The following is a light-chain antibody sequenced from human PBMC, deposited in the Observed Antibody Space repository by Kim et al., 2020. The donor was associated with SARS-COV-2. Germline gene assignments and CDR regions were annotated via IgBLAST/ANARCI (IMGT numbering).Light chain of an antibody. V-gene: IGLV2-14*03. J-gene: IGLJ1*01. CDR3: TSHTAASTLV. CDR2: DVN. Sequence: QSALAQPASVSGSPGQSIAVSCTGTNTDVGAYGYVCWYQQHPGIAPKLLLCDVNNRASGISERFAGSRSGNTATLTISRLQTEDEADYYCTSHTAASTLVFGGGTKVTVL. CDR1: NTDVGAYGY.